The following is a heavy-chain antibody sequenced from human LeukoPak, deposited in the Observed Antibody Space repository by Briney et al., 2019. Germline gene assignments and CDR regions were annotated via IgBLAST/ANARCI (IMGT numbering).Heavy chain of an antibody. CDR2: VYTSGST. J-gene: IGHJ4*02. Sequence: PSETLSLTCTVSGGSISSYHWSWIRQPAGKGLEWIGRVYTSGSTNYNPSLKSRVTRSVDTSKEQLSLKLSSVTAADTAVYYCARDGLYSYGYSYFDYWGQGTLVTVSS. D-gene: IGHD5-18*01. V-gene: IGHV4-4*07. CDR3: ARDGLYSYGYSYFDY. CDR1: GGSISSYH.